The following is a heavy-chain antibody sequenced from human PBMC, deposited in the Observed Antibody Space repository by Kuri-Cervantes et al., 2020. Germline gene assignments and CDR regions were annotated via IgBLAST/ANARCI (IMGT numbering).Heavy chain of an antibody. J-gene: IGHJ4*02. CDR1: GFTFSDYY. CDR2: IRSKAYGGTT. D-gene: IGHD6-19*01. Sequence: GESLKISCAASGFTFSDYYMSWFRQAPGKGLEWVGFIRSKAYGGTTEYAASVKGRFTISRDDSKSIAYLQMNSLKTEDTAVYYCTREYSSGWPPDYWGQGTLVTVSS. V-gene: IGHV3-49*03. CDR3: TREYSSGWPPDY.